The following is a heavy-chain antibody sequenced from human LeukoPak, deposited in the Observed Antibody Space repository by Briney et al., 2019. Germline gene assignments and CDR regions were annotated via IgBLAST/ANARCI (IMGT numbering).Heavy chain of an antibody. Sequence: GGSLRLSCAASGFTLSSYGMHWVRQAPVKGLEWVAFIRYDGSNKYYADSVKGRFTISRDNSKNTLYLQMNSLRAEDTAVYYCAKVYTMVRAFDIWGQGTMVTVSS. CDR2: IRYDGSNK. CDR3: AKVYTMVRAFDI. CDR1: GFTLSSYG. D-gene: IGHD3-10*01. V-gene: IGHV3-30*02. J-gene: IGHJ3*02.